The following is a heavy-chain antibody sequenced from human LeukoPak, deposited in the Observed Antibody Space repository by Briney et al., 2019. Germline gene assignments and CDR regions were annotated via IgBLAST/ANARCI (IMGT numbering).Heavy chain of an antibody. CDR2: ISGSGSTI. D-gene: IGHD4-23*01. CDR1: GFTFSSYA. J-gene: IGHJ4*02. V-gene: IGHV3-48*02. CDR3: ARGSSVADY. Sequence: TGGSLRLSCAASGFTFSSYATSWARQRPGQGLEWDSYISGSGSTIYYADSVKGRFTISRDNAKNSLYLQMNSLRDEDTAVYYCARGSSVADYWGQGTLVTVSS.